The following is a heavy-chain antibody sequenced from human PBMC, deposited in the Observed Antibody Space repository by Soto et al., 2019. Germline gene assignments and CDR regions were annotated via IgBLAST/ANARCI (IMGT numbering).Heavy chain of an antibody. CDR1: GDSVSSNSAG. V-gene: IGHV6-1*03. D-gene: IGHD1-26*01. CDR2: TYYRSKWYY. Sequence: SATLSLTCAITGDSVSSNSAGWSWVRQSASRGLEWLGRTYYRSKWYYEYAVSVRGLITINPDTSKNQSALQLNSVTPEDTAVYFCSRGEQYSGRVFDYWGQGTLVTVSS. CDR3: SRGEQYSGRVFDY. J-gene: IGHJ4*01.